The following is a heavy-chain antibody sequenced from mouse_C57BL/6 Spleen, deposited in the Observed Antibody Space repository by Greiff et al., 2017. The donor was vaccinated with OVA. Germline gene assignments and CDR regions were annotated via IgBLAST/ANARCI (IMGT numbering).Heavy chain of an antibody. J-gene: IGHJ4*01. CDR2: ISNGGGST. V-gene: IGHV5-12*01. CDR1: GFTFSDYY. CDR3: ARDMAYYYGSSYEGNYYAMDY. D-gene: IGHD1-1*01. Sequence: EVQVVESGGGLVQPGGSLKLSCAASGFTFSDYYMYWVRQTPEKRLEWVAYISNGGGSTYYPDTVKGRFTNSRDNAMKSLYLQMSRLKSEDTAMYYCARDMAYYYGSSYEGNYYAMDYWGQGTSVTVSS.